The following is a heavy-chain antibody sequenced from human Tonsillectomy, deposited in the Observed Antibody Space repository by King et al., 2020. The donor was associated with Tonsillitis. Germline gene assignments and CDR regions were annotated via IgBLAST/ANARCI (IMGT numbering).Heavy chain of an antibody. J-gene: IGHJ4*02. V-gene: IGHV3-74*01. Sequence: VQLVESGGGLVQPGGSLRLSCAASGFNFSRYWMHWVRQVPGKGLVWVSRIKTDGSSTSYADSVKGRFTISRDNAKNTLYLQLNSLRAEDTAVYFCVVWRGFEDYWGQGTLVTVSS. CDR1: GFNFSRYW. CDR3: VVWRGFEDY. CDR2: IKTDGSST. D-gene: IGHD3-3*01.